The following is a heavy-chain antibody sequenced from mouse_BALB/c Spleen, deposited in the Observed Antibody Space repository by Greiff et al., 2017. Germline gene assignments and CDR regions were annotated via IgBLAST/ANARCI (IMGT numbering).Heavy chain of an antibody. J-gene: IGHJ2*01. CDR3: ARAYFDY. CDR2: IHYSGST. Sequence: VQLKESGPDLVKPSQSLSLTCTVTGYSITSGYSWQWIRQSPGNNLEWIVYIHYSGSTNYNPSLKSRISLTRDTSKNQFFLQLNSVTTEDTATYYCARAYFDYWGQGTTLTVSS. CDR1: GYSITSGYS. V-gene: IGHV3-1*02.